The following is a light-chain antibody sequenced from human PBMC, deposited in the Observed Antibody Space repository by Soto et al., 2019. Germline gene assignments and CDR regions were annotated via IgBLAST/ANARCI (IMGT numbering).Light chain of an antibody. CDR1: QSVSSW. Sequence: DIQMTQSPSTLSASVGDRVTITCRASQSVSSWLAWYQQKPGKAPKVLIYDASSLESGVPSRFSGRGSGTEFTLTISSLQPDDFATYYCQQYNSYLRTFGQGTKVEIK. V-gene: IGKV1-5*01. CDR3: QQYNSYLRT. CDR2: DAS. J-gene: IGKJ1*01.